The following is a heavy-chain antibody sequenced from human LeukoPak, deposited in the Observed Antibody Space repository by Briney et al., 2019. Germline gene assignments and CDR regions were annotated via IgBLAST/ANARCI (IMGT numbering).Heavy chain of an antibody. V-gene: IGHV3-23*01. Sequence: GGSLRLSCAAPGFTFSSYGMSWVRQAPGKGLEWVSAISGSGGSTYYADSVKGRFTISRDNSKNTLYLQMNSLRAEDTAVYYCARDYRATDYYYYMDVWGKGTTVTISS. CDR1: GFTFSSYG. CDR2: ISGSGGST. D-gene: IGHD5-12*01. CDR3: ARDYRATDYYYYMDV. J-gene: IGHJ6*03.